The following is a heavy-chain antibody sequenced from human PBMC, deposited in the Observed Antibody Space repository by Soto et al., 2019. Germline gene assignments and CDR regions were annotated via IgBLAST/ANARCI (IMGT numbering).Heavy chain of an antibody. CDR1: GGPVTSNNW. D-gene: IGHD5-12*01. J-gene: IGHJ4*02. CDR2: IYHTGSN. Sequence: QVQLQESGPGLVKSSGTLSLTCAVSGGPVTSNNWWSWVRQPPGKGLEWIGNIYHTGSNNDNPSLQSRVTMSIDKSKNQFSLELSSVTAADTAVYYCARCYSGYYFFDFWGQGTLVTVSS. V-gene: IGHV4-4*02. CDR3: ARCYSGYYFFDF.